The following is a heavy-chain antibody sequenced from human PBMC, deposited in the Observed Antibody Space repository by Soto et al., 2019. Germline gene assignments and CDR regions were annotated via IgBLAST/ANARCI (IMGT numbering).Heavy chain of an antibody. Sequence: ASVKVSCKASGYTFTSYAMHWVRQAPGQRLEWMGWINAGNGNTKYSQKFQGRVTITRDTSASTAYMELSSLRSEDTAVYYCARDWYSSSWYGLGYFDYWGQGTLVTVSS. CDR3: ARDWYSSSWYGLGYFDY. D-gene: IGHD6-13*01. CDR2: INAGNGNT. CDR1: GYTFTSYA. J-gene: IGHJ4*02. V-gene: IGHV1-3*01.